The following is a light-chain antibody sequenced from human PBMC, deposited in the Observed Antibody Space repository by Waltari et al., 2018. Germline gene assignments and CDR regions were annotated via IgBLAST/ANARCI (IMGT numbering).Light chain of an antibody. CDR3: QQYNTYRYT. V-gene: IGKV1-5*03. CDR1: QTINKW. CDR2: FAS. Sequence: DIQMTQSPSTLSASVGDRVTITCRASQTINKWLAWYQQKPGKAPKLLIYFASTLESGVPSRFSGTGSGAEYTHTISSLQPDDFATYYCQQYNTYRYTFGQGTKLEIK. J-gene: IGKJ2*01.